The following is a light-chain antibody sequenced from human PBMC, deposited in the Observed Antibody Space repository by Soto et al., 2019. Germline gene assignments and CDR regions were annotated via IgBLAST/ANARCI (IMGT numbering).Light chain of an antibody. V-gene: IGLV2-23*01. J-gene: IGLJ2*01. Sequence: QSALTQPASVSGSPGQSITISCTGTSGDIGTYYLVSWDQQHPGRAPKLIIFEGNKRPSGVSNRFSASKSGNTASLAISGLQAEDEADYHCCSYAGRSTVICGGGTQLTVL. CDR1: SGDIGTYYL. CDR3: CSYAGRSTVI. CDR2: EGN.